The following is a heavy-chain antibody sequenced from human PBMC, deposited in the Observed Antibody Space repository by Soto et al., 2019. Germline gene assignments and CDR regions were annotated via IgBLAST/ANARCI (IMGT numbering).Heavy chain of an antibody. CDR1: GYTFTSYG. D-gene: IGHD3-22*01. CDR3: ARDRRTYYHDSSGYYYVNPGNDY. Sequence: ASVKVSCKASGYTFTSYGISWVRQAPGQGLEWMGWISAYNGNTNYAQKLQGRVTMTTDTSTSTAYMELRSLRSDDTAVYYCARDRRTYYHDSSGYYYVNPGNDYWGQGTLVTVSS. V-gene: IGHV1-18*01. CDR2: ISAYNGNT. J-gene: IGHJ4*02.